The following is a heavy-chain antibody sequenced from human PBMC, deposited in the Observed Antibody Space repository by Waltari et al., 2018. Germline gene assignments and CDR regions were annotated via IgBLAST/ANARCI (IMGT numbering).Heavy chain of an antibody. CDR3: ARGIAADGGGGY. J-gene: IGHJ4*02. CDR2: ISSTGDTI. V-gene: IGHV3-48*03. CDR1: GFTLRGYE. Sequence: EVHLVESGGGLVQPGGSLRLSWAASGFTLRGYEMNWVRPAPGNGLEWISDISSTGDTIYYADSVKGQFTISRDNAKNTLYLQMKRLRADDTALYYCARGIAADGGGGYWGQGILVTVSS. D-gene: IGHD6-13*01.